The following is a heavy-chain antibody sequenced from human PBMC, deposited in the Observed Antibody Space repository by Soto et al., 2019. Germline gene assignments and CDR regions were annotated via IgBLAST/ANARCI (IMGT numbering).Heavy chain of an antibody. CDR2: INPNSDGT. D-gene: IGHD4-17*01. CDR1: GYTFTGYY. CDR3: AGSYGYYYAFDI. V-gene: IGHV1-2*04. J-gene: IGHJ3*02. Sequence: QVQLVQSGAEVKKPGASVKVSCKASGYTFTGYYMHWVRQSPGQGLEWMGWINPNSDGTNYAQKSQGWVTMTRDTTISTSYMELSRLRSDDTAVYYCAGSYGYYYAFDIWGQGTMVTVSS.